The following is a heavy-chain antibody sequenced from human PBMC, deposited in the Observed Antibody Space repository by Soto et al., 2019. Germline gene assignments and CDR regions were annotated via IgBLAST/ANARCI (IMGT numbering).Heavy chain of an antibody. CDR1: GGPVSGDDLY. V-gene: IGHV4-31*02. CDR3: ARALVTDYNSRDYHYYFAMDV. Sequence: TSETLSLTCVVSGGPVSGDDLYWSWIRHLPGKGLEWIANVYHTGTTYYNPSLKGRVSMSVDTSQNQFSLILASVTAADTAVYYCARALVTDYNSRDYHYYFAMDVWGQGTSVTVYS. D-gene: IGHD3-22*01. CDR2: VYHTGTT. J-gene: IGHJ6*02.